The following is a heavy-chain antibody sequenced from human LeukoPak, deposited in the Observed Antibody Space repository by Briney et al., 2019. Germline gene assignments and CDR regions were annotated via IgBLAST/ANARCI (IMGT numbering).Heavy chain of an antibody. J-gene: IGHJ4*02. Sequence: PGGSLRLFYAASGFSLRRYWMSWVRQAPGKGREWVDNIGKDGRRNQYVDSVEDRFTIYRDNAKNSLYVQLNSLRVDDTGVYYCAREWHYYVTYQWGQGNLVTVSS. D-gene: IGHD1-26*01. CDR2: IGKDGRRN. CDR3: AREWHYYVTYQ. CDR1: GFSLRRYW. V-gene: IGHV3-7*01.